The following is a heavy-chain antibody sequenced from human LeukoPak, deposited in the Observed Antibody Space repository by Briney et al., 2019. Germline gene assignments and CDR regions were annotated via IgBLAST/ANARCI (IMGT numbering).Heavy chain of an antibody. CDR1: GGSISSYY. J-gene: IGHJ6*04. CDR2: IYYSGST. Sequence: SETLSLTCTVSGGSISSYYWSWIRQPPGKGLEWIGYIYYSGSTNYNPSLKSRVTISVDTSKNQFSLKLSSVTAADTAVYYCARGRDSITIFGVVIGPLDVWGKGTTVTVSS. CDR3: ARGRDSITIFGVVIGPLDV. D-gene: IGHD3-3*01. V-gene: IGHV4-59*01.